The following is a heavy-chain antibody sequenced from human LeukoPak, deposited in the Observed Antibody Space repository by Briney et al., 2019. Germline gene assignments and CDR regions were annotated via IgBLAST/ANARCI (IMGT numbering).Heavy chain of an antibody. CDR1: GYTFTSYG. Sequence: ASVNVSCKASGYTFTSYGVSWVRQAPGQGLEWMGWISTYTGDTNYAQKLQGSLTMTTDTSASTAFMELRSLTSDDTAVYYCTRATIPAAGIDYWGQGTLVTVSS. CDR2: ISTYTGDT. J-gene: IGHJ4*02. CDR3: TRATIPAAGIDY. V-gene: IGHV1-18*01. D-gene: IGHD6-13*01.